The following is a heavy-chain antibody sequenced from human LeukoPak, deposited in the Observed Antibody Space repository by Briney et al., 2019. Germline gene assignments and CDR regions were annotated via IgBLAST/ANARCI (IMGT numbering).Heavy chain of an antibody. CDR1: GGSISTYY. CDR3: ARAPQAGYGDY. CDR2: IYYSGST. Sequence: PSETLSLTCIVSGGSISTYYWSWIRQPPGKGLEWIVYIYYSGSTNYNPSLKSGVTISVDTSKNQFSLKLSSVTAADTAVYYCARAPQAGYGDYWGQGTLVTVSS. D-gene: IGHD5-12*01. J-gene: IGHJ4*02. V-gene: IGHV4-59*01.